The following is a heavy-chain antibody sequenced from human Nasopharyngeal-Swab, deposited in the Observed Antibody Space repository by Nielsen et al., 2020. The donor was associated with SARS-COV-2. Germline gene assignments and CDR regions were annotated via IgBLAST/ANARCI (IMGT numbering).Heavy chain of an antibody. D-gene: IGHD4-23*01. Sequence: SETLSLTCTVSGASIDSRDYYWSWIRQPPGKGLEWIGYIYYSGSTYYDPSLKSRVTISMDTSKNHFSLNMTSVSAADTAVYYCARDTNSGGESLSGTFDIWGQGTMVTVSS. CDR2: IYYSGST. CDR1: GASIDSRDYY. J-gene: IGHJ3*02. V-gene: IGHV4-30-4*01. CDR3: ARDTNSGGESLSGTFDI.